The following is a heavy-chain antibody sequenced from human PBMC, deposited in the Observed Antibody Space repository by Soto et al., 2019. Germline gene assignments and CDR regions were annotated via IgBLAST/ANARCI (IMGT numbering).Heavy chain of an antibody. CDR2: ISGSGGST. V-gene: IGHV3-23*01. CDR1: GFTFSSYA. J-gene: IGHJ5*02. D-gene: IGHD1-7*01. Sequence: GGSLRLSCAASGFTFSSYAMSWVRQAPGKGLEWVSAISGSGGSTYYADSVKGRFTISRDNSKNTLYLQMNSLRAEDTAVYYCAKKSRYLARNFNWFDPWGQGTLVTVSS. CDR3: AKKSRYLARNFNWFDP.